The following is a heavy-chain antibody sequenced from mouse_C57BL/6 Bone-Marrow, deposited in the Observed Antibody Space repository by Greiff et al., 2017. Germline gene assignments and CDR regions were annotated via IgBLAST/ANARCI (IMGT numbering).Heavy chain of an antibody. V-gene: IGHV1-82*01. CDR1: GYAFSSSW. CDR3: ARDNYGSSYGDWYFDV. D-gene: IGHD1-1*01. CDR2: IYPGDGDT. J-gene: IGHJ1*03. Sequence: VQLQQSGPELVKPGASVKISCKASGYAFSSSWMNWVKQRPGKGLEWIGRIYPGDGDTNYNGKFKGKATLTADKSSSTAYMQLSSLTSEDSAVYFCARDNYGSSYGDWYFDVWGTGTTVTVSS.